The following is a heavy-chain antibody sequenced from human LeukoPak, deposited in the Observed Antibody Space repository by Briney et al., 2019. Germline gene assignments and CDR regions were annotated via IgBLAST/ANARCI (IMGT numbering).Heavy chain of an antibody. CDR3: ASEGWDFWSGYYRYFDY. D-gene: IGHD3-3*01. CDR2: IYYSGST. Sequence: SETLSLTCTVAGGSISSSSYYWGWIRQPPGKGLEGIGSIYYSGSTYYNPSLKSRVTISVETSKTQFSLKLSSVTAADTAVYYCASEGWDFWSGYYRYFDYWGQGTLVTVSS. J-gene: IGHJ4*02. V-gene: IGHV4-39*07. CDR1: GGSISSSSYY.